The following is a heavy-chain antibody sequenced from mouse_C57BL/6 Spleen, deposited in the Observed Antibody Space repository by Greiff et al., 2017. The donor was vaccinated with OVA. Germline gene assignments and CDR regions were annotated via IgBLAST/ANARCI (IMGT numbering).Heavy chain of an antibody. CDR2: ISDGGSYT. D-gene: IGHD2-2*01. CDR1: GFTFSSYA. J-gene: IGHJ3*01. Sequence: EVKLMESGGGLVKPGGSLKLSCAASGFTFSSYAMSWVRQTPEKRLEWVATISDGGSYTYYPDNVKGRFTISRDNAKNNLYLQMSHLKSEDTAMYYCARAGYDGASWFAYWGQGTLVTVSA. CDR3: ARAGYDGASWFAY. V-gene: IGHV5-4*03.